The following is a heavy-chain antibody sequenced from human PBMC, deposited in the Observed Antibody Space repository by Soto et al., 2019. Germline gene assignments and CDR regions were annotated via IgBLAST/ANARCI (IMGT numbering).Heavy chain of an antibody. J-gene: IGHJ4*02. CDR2: INHTGST. CDR3: ARGREIFGAVTPFEY. V-gene: IGHV4-34*01. CDR1: GAPFSGYY. Sequence: TLSLTCAVYGAPFSGYYWTWIRQPPGKGLEWIGEINHTGSTKYNPSLKSRVTISLDTSKNQFSLSLRSVTAADTAVYYCARGREIFGAVTPFEYWGQGTQVTVSS. D-gene: IGHD3-3*01.